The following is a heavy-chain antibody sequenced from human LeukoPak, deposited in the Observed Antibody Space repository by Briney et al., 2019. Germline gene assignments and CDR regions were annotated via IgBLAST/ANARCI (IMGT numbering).Heavy chain of an antibody. CDR1: GFIFSSYA. CDR3: QEWLGQTENFDY. CDR2: IWFDGSNK. V-gene: IGHV3-33*01. Sequence: GRSLRLSCAASGFIFSSYAMHWVRQAPGKGPEWVAIIWFDGSNKYYAESVEGRFTISRDNSKNTLYLQMNRLRPEDTAVYYCQEWLGQTENFDYWGQGTLVTVSS. J-gene: IGHJ4*02. D-gene: IGHD6-19*01.